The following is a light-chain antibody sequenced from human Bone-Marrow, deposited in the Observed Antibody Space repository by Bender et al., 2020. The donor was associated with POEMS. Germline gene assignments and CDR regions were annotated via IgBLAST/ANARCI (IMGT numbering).Light chain of an antibody. CDR2: RNN. V-gene: IGLV1-47*01. Sequence: QSVLTQPPSVSGTPGQRVTISCSGGSSNIESNYVYWYQQLAGTAPKPLIYRNNQRHSGVPDRFSGSKSGNTASLTISGLQAEDEADYYCCSYAGQSAIFGGGTRVTAL. CDR1: SSNIESNY. CDR3: CSYAGQSAI. J-gene: IGLJ2*01.